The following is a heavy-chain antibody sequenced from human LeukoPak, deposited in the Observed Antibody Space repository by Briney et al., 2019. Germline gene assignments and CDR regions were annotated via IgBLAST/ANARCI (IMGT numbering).Heavy chain of an antibody. D-gene: IGHD3-22*01. Sequence: GGSLRLSCAASGFTFSDFYMSWIRQAPGKGLEWVSYIGTSGYITYYADSVKGRFTISRDNARKSLYLQMNSLRGEDTAVYYCARSDYKYYYDSSGYSYAFDIWGQGTMVTVSS. V-gene: IGHV3-11*01. CDR1: GFTFSDFY. CDR2: IGTSGYIT. J-gene: IGHJ3*02. CDR3: ARSDYKYYYDSSGYSYAFDI.